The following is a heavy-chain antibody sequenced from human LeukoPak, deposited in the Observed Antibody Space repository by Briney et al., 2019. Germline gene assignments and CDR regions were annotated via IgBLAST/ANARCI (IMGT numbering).Heavy chain of an antibody. V-gene: IGHV4-59*01. Sequence: SETLSLTCTVSGGSISSYYRSWIRQPPGKGLEWIGYIYYSGSTNYNPSLKSRVTISVDTSKNQFSLKLSSVTAADTAVYYCARATLGRIDYWGQGTLVTVSS. D-gene: IGHD1-14*01. J-gene: IGHJ4*02. CDR3: ARATLGRIDY. CDR1: GGSISSYY. CDR2: IYYSGST.